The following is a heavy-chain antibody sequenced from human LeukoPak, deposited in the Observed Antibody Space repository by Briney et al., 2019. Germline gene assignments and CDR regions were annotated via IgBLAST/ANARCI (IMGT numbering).Heavy chain of an antibody. CDR2: ISSGGNT. CDR3: ARNDRGAFDI. V-gene: IGHV3-53*01. D-gene: IGHD3-22*01. Sequence: GGSLRLACAASGFTVNRNYMSWVRQAPGKGLEWVSVISSGGNTYYTDSVKGRFTISRDNSKNTLYLQMSSLRVEDTAVYYCARNDRGAFDIWGQGTMVTVSS. CDR1: GFTVNRNY. J-gene: IGHJ3*02.